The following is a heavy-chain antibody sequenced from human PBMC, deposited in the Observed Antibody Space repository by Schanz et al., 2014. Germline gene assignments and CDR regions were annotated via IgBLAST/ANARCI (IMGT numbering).Heavy chain of an antibody. J-gene: IGHJ6*02. V-gene: IGHV3-48*03. Sequence: EVQLLESGGGLVQPGGSLRLSCAASGFTFSSYAMSWVRQAPGKGLEWVSYITSGSAKFYADSVKGRFTISRDNAKNSLYLQMNSLRAEDTAVYYCARSPRMDVWGQGTTV. CDR2: ITSGSAK. CDR3: ARSPRMDV. CDR1: GFTFSSYA.